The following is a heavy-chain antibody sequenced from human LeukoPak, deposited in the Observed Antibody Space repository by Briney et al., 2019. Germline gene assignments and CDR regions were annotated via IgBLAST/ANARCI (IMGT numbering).Heavy chain of an antibody. J-gene: IGHJ4*02. CDR1: GFTFSSYA. CDR2: ISSSSSYV. V-gene: IGHV3-21*01. CDR3: AGDPPSIVGASSYYFDY. Sequence: PGGSLRLSCAASGFTFSSYAMSWVRQAPGKGLEWVSSISSSSSYVYYADSVKGRFTISRDNAKNSLYLQMNSLRAEDTAVYYCAGDPPSIVGASSYYFDYWGQGTLITVSS. D-gene: IGHD1-26*01.